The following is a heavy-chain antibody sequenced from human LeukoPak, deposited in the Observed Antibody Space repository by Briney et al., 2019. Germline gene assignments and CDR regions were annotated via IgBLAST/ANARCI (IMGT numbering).Heavy chain of an antibody. Sequence: ASVKVSCKASGYTFTAYYMHWVRQAPGQGLEWMGWINPHTGGTNYAQKFQGRVTMTRDTSISTAYMELSGLTSDDTAVYYCARPYCSGGSCHDYFDYWGQGTLVTVSS. CDR3: ARPYCSGGSCHDYFDY. CDR2: INPHTGGT. CDR1: GYTFTAYY. J-gene: IGHJ4*02. D-gene: IGHD2-15*01. V-gene: IGHV1-2*02.